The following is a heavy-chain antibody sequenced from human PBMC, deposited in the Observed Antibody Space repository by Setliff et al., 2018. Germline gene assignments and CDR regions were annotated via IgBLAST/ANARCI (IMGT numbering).Heavy chain of an antibody. D-gene: IGHD3-16*01. CDR3: ARYGNSWGEWDY. CDR2: INKDGSEG. J-gene: IGHJ4*02. CDR1: GFTFSNHW. Sequence: GESLKISCVVSGFTFSNHWMTWVRQAPGKGLEWVANINKDGSEGYYVDSVKGRFTVSRDNAKNSVYLQINSLRVEDTAVYYCARYGNSWGEWDYWGQGTLVTVSS. V-gene: IGHV3-7*01.